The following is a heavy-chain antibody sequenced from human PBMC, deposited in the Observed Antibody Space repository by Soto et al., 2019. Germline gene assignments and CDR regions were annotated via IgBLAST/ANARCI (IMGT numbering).Heavy chain of an antibody. D-gene: IGHD3-10*01. CDR3: AKDKGSGSYGVLNAFDI. CDR1: GFTFDDYA. Sequence: PGGSLRLSCAASGFTFDDYAMHWVRQAPGKGLEWVSGISWNSGSIGYADSVKGRFTISRDNAKNSLYLQMNSLRAEDTALYYCAKDKGSGSYGVLNAFDIWGQGTIVTVS. V-gene: IGHV3-9*01. J-gene: IGHJ3*02. CDR2: ISWNSGSI.